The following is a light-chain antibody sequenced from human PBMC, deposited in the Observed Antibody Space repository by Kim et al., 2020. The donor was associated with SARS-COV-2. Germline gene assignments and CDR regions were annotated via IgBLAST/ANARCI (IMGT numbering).Light chain of an antibody. V-gene: IGKV3-15*01. CDR2: GAY. J-gene: IGKJ5*01. CDR3: QQYNHWIS. Sequence: SVSPGERVTRFCRASQSVGSYVAWYQHKPGQGPRLLIYGAYTRATGIPVRFIGSGSETEFTLTITSLQTEDVAVYYCQQYNHWISFGQGTRLEIK. CDR1: QSVGSY.